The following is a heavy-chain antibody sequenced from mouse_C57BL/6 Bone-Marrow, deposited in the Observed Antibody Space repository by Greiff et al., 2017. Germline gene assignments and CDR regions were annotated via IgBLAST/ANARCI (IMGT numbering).Heavy chain of an antibody. D-gene: IGHD3-3*01. CDR1: GYAFTNYL. CDR2: INPGSGGT. Sequence: QVQLQQSGAGLVRPGPSVKVSCKASGYAFTNYLIEWVKQRPGQGLEWIGVINPGSGGTNYNEKFKGKATLTADKSSSTAYMQLSSLTSEDSAVYFCARGGTFHYWGQGTTLTVSS. J-gene: IGHJ2*01. CDR3: ARGGTFHY. V-gene: IGHV1-54*01.